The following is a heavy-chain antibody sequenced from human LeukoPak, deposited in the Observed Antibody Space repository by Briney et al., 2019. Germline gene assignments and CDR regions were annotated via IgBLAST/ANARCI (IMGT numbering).Heavy chain of an antibody. V-gene: IGHV3-21*01. CDR3: ARTLVGFSYGKIDY. Sequence: GGSLRLSCAASGFTFSSYSMNWVRQAPGKGLEWVSSISSSSSYIYYADSVKGRFTISRDNAKNSLYLQMNSLRAEDTTVYYCARTLVGFSYGKIDYWGQGTLVTVSS. D-gene: IGHD5-18*01. CDR2: ISSSSSYI. CDR1: GFTFSSYS. J-gene: IGHJ4*02.